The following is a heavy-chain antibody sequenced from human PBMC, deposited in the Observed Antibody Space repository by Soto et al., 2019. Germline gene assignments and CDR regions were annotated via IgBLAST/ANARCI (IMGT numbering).Heavy chain of an antibody. CDR3: ARGWVVGDTSYFDN. CDR2: IGSSSSYK. J-gene: IGHJ4*02. CDR1: GFTFSKYS. D-gene: IGHD1-26*01. Sequence: EVQLVESGGGLVKPGESLRLSCASSGFTFSKYSMNWVRQAPGKGLEWVSSIGSSSSYKQYSDSVKGRFTISRDNAKNSLYLQMNSLRAEDTAVYYCARGWVVGDTSYFDNWGQGTLVTVSS. V-gene: IGHV3-21*01.